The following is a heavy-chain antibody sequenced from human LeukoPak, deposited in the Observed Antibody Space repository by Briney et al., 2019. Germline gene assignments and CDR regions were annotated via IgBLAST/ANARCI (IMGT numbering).Heavy chain of an antibody. V-gene: IGHV3-13*01. CDR3: ARKSVAGLDY. Sequence: PGGSLRLSCAASGFTFSTHDMHWVRQGTGKGLQWVSAIGTADDSYYPGSVKGRFTISRENAKNSLYLQMNSLRAGDSAVYYCARKSVAGLDYWGQGTLVTVSS. J-gene: IGHJ4*02. CDR2: IGTADDS. CDR1: GFTFSTHD. D-gene: IGHD6-19*01.